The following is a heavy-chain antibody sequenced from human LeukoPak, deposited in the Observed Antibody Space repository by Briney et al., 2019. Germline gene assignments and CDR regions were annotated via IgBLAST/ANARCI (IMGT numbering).Heavy chain of an antibody. V-gene: IGHV4-4*07. Sequence: SETLSLTCTVSGGSISSYYWSWIPQPAGKGLEWIGRIYTSGSTNYNPSLKSRVTISVDTSKNQFSLKLSSVTAADTAVYYCARDHAMLAAAGTGWFDPWGQGTLVTVST. CDR2: IYTSGST. CDR1: GGSISSYY. J-gene: IGHJ5*02. D-gene: IGHD6-13*01. CDR3: ARDHAMLAAAGTGWFDP.